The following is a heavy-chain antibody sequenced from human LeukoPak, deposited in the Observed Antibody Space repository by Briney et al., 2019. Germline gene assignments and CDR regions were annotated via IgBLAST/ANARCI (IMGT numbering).Heavy chain of an antibody. Sequence: ASVRVSCKASGYTFTSYYMHWVRQAPGQGLEWMGIINPSGGSTSYAQKFQGRVTMTRGTSTSTVYMELSSLRSEDTAVYYCARARPLYDSSGYYRGTWFDPWGQGTLVTVSS. CDR1: GYTFTSYY. D-gene: IGHD3-22*01. J-gene: IGHJ5*02. CDR3: ARARPLYDSSGYYRGTWFDP. CDR2: INPSGGST. V-gene: IGHV1-46*01.